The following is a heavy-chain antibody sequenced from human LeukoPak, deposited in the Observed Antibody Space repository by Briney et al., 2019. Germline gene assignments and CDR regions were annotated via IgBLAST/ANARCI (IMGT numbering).Heavy chain of an antibody. CDR2: IYTSGST. J-gene: IGHJ5*02. V-gene: IGHV4-4*07. D-gene: IGHD6-13*01. CDR1: GGSISSYY. Sequence: SETLSLTCTVSGGSISSYYWSWIRQPAGKGLEWIGRIYTSGSTNYNPSLKGRVTMSVDTSKNQFSLKLSSVTAADTAVYYRARDIAAAGKRGSRGNWFDPWGQGTLVTVSS. CDR3: ARDIAAAGKRGSRGNWFDP.